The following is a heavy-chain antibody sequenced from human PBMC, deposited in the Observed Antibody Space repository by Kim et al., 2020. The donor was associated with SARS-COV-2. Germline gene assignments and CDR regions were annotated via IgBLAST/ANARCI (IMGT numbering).Heavy chain of an antibody. CDR3: VRGGQRPLGAFDS. Sequence: GGSLRLSCAASGFTVSNYWMHWVRQAPGKGLEWVSRIRSDGGSTAYADSVQGRFTISRDDAKNTLYLQINSLRAEDTAVYYCVRGGQRPLGAFDSWGQGT. D-gene: IGHD6-25*01. V-gene: IGHV3-74*01. J-gene: IGHJ4*02. CDR2: IRSDGGST. CDR1: GFTVSNYW.